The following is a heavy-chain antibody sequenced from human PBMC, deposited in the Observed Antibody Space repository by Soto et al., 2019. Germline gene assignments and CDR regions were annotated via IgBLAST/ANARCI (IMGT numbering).Heavy chain of an antibody. D-gene: IGHD3-22*01. CDR3: AKDTKPQTYYYDSSGYYPDY. CDR2: IKARGTNT. CDR1: GFTFSTCD. Sequence: GGSLRLSCTASGFTFSTCDMGWVRQAPGRGLEWVSIIKARGTNTHYAVSVKGRFTISRDNSKNTLYLQMNSLRAEDTAVYYCAKDTKPQTYYYDSSGYYPDYWGQGTLVTVSS. V-gene: IGHV3-23*01. J-gene: IGHJ4*02.